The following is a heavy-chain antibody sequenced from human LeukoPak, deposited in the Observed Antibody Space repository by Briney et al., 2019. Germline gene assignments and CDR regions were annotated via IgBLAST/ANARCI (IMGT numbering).Heavy chain of an antibody. CDR2: TYHSGST. V-gene: IGHV4-4*02. CDR3: ARDNLYSSGWFDY. CDR1: GGSISSSNW. D-gene: IGHD6-19*01. Sequence: PSGTLSLTCAVSGGSISSSNWWSWVRQPPGKGLEWIGETYHSGSTNYNPSLKSRVTISVDKSKNQFSLKLSSVTAADTAVYYCARDNLYSSGWFDYWGQGTLVTVSS. J-gene: IGHJ4*02.